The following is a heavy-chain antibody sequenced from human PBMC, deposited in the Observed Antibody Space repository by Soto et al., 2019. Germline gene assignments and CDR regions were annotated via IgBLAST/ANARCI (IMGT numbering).Heavy chain of an antibody. CDR2: IYHSGST. CDR1: GGSISSGGFS. V-gene: IGHV4-30-2*01. CDR3: AGGPTDYYYDTTGYFGSGYYYCGMDV. D-gene: IGHD3-22*01. Sequence: SETLSLTCAVSGGSISSGGFSWSWIRQPPGKGLEWIGYIYHSGSTYYNPSLESRVSISVDRSKDQFSLKLSSVTAADTAVYYCAGGPTDYYYDTTGYFGSGYYYCGMDVWGQGTTVTVSS. J-gene: IGHJ6*02.